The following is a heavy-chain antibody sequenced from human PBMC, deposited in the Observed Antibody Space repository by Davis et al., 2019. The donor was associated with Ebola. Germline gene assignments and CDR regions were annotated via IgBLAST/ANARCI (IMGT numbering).Heavy chain of an antibody. CDR3: AREHVAGHGVGAFDI. CDR1: GFTFSSSA. V-gene: IGHV3-23*01. Sequence: GESLKISCAASGFTFSSSAMSWVRQAPGKGLEWFSSITTYGGNTYYADSVKGRFTTSRDNSKNTLFLHMNSLRADDTAVYYCAREHVAGHGVGAFDIWGQGTMVTVSS. CDR2: ITTYGGNT. J-gene: IGHJ3*02. D-gene: IGHD6-19*01.